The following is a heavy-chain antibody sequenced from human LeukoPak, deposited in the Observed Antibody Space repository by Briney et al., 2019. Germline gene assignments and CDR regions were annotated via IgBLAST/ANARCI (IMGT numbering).Heavy chain of an antibody. Sequence: PGGSLRLSCAASGFTFSSYALHWVRQAPGKGLEYVSAISASGGSTYYANSVKGRFTISRDNFKNTLYLQMGSLRIEDMAVYYCARVANAGYSSGWYWDYFDFWGQGTLVTVSS. CDR3: ARVANAGYSSGWYWDYFDF. J-gene: IGHJ4*02. CDR2: ISASGGST. CDR1: GFTFSSYA. D-gene: IGHD6-19*01. V-gene: IGHV3-64*01.